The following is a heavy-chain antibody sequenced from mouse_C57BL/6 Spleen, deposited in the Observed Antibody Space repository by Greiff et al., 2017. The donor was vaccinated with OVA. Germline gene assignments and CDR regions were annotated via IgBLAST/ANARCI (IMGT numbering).Heavy chain of an antibody. CDR3: GRPYYGNYYAMDY. CDR1: GYAFSSSW. CDR2: IYPGDGDT. D-gene: IGHD2-10*01. V-gene: IGHV1-82*01. Sequence: QVQLQQSGPELVKPGASVKLSCKASGYAFSSSWMTWVKQRPGKGLEWIGRIYPGDGDTNYHGKFKGKATLSADKSSSTAYMQLSRLTSEDAAVYFCGRPYYGNYYAMDYWGQGTSVTVSS. J-gene: IGHJ4*01.